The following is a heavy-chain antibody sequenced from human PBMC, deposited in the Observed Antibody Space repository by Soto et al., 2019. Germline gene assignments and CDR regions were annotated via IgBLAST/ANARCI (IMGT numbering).Heavy chain of an antibody. CDR1: GGTFSSYA. Sequence: QVQLVQSGAEVKKPGSSVKVSCKASGGTFSSYAISWVRQAPGQGLEWMGGIIPIFGTANYAQKFQGRVTITADESTSPAYMELSSLRSEDTAVYYCARAISSSSWAYYFDYWGQGTLVTVSS. CDR2: IIPIFGTA. V-gene: IGHV1-69*01. D-gene: IGHD6-6*01. CDR3: ARAISSSSWAYYFDY. J-gene: IGHJ4*02.